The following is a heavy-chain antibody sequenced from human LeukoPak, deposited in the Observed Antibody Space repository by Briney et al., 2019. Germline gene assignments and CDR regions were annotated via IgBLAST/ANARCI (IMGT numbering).Heavy chain of an antibody. J-gene: IGHJ4*02. CDR2: ISHSGST. Sequence: WDTLTLPCAVYGGSLSGYYWSWIRQPTEEGLEWIGEISHSGSTNYNTSLKSRVTLSVDKSKNQSALTLSPLTTADTAGYYCARPSDEGSYGDYLNWGQGTLVTVSS. CDR1: GGSLSGYY. CDR3: ARPSDEGSYGDYLN. D-gene: IGHD4-17*01. V-gene: IGHV4-34*01.